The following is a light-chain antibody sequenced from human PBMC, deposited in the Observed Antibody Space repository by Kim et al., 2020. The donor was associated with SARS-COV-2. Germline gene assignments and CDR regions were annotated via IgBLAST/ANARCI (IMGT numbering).Light chain of an antibody. CDR2: AAS. CDR3: LQDYNYPWT. CDR1: QCIRND. V-gene: IGKV1-6*01. J-gene: IGKJ1*01. Sequence: PFVGDGGIIPGRASQCIRNDFCLYQQKPGKAPKLLIYAASSLQGGVPSRFSGSGSGTDFTLTISSLQPEDFATYYCLQDYNYPWTFGQGTKVEIK.